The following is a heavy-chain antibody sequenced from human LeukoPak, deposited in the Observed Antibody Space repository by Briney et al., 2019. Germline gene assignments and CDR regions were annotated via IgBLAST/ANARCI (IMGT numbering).Heavy chain of an antibody. CDR2: IRSKANSYAT. D-gene: IGHD3-22*01. CDR1: GFPFTNAW. Sequence: GGSLRLSCAAAGFPFTNAWMTWVRQAPGKGLEWVGRIRSKANSYATAYAASVKGRFTISRDDSKNTAYLQMNSLKTEDTAVYYCTSNQYYYDSSGRITVDYWGQGTLVTVSS. J-gene: IGHJ4*02. CDR3: TSNQYYYDSSGRITVDY. V-gene: IGHV3-73*01.